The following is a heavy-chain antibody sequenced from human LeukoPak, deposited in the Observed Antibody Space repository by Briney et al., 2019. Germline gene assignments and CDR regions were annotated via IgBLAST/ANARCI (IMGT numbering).Heavy chain of an antibody. CDR3: ARGPHTDTYYYYYGVDV. V-gene: IGHV3-23*01. CDR1: GFTFSSYG. J-gene: IGHJ6*02. CDR2: ISGSGAST. Sequence: PGGSLRLSCTASGFTFSSYGMSWVRQAPGKGLEWVSTISGSGASTYYADSVKGRFTISRDNSKDTLYLLMYSLRAEDTAIYYCARGPHTDTYYYYYGVDVWGQGTTVAVS.